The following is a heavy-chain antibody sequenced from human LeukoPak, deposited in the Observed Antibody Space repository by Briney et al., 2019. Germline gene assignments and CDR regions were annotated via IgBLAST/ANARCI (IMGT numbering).Heavy chain of an antibody. CDR1: GGSIISSNYY. CDR3: ARGAYYDYVWGSYRYTPFDY. Sequence: SETLSLTCTVSGGSIISSNYYWGYIRQPPGKGLEWIGEINHSGSTNYNPSLKSRVTISVDTSKNQFSLKLSSVTAADTAVYYCARGAYYDYVWGSYRYTPFDYWGQGTLVTVSS. J-gene: IGHJ4*02. D-gene: IGHD3-16*02. CDR2: INHSGST. V-gene: IGHV4-39*07.